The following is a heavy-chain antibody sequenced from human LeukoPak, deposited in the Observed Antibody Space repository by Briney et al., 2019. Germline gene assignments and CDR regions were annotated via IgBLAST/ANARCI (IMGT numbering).Heavy chain of an antibody. J-gene: IGHJ3*02. Sequence: ASVKVSCKASGGTFSSYAISWVRQAPGQGLEWMGGIIPIFGTANYAQKFQGRVTITTDESTSTAYMELSSLRSEDTAVYYCATENCYSCGADTENDAFDIWGQGTMVTVSS. V-gene: IGHV1-69*05. CDR3: ATENCYSCGADTENDAFDI. CDR2: IIPIFGTA. D-gene: IGHD2-21*02. CDR1: GGTFSSYA.